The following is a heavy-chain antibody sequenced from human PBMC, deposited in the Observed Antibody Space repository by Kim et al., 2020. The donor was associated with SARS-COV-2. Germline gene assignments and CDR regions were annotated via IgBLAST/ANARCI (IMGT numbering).Heavy chain of an antibody. J-gene: IGHJ5*01. CDR1: GFTFTSHA. D-gene: IGHD6-13*01. CDR3: ARDPQSSTWHNFFDS. CDR2: SSGGGST. V-gene: IGHV3-23*01. Sequence: GGSLRLSCAASGFTFTSHAMSWVRRAPGKGLEWVSFSSGGGSTHYADSVEGRFTISRDYSTNTMYLQMNSLRVEDTAVYYCARDPQSSTWHNFFDSWGPGTLVNVSS.